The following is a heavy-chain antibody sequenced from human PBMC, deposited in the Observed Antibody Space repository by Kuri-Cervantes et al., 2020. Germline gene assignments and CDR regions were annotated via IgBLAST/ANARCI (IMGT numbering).Heavy chain of an antibody. J-gene: IGHJ4*02. CDR2: IYTSGST. Sequence: SETLSLTCTVSGGSISSGSYYWSWIRQPAGKGLEWIGRIYTSGSTNYNPSLKSRVTISVDTSKNQFSLKLSSVTAADTAVYYCARHYDFWSGYYDYWGQGTLVTVSS. CDR3: ARHYDFWSGYYDY. D-gene: IGHD3-3*01. CDR1: GGSISSGSYY. V-gene: IGHV4-61*02.